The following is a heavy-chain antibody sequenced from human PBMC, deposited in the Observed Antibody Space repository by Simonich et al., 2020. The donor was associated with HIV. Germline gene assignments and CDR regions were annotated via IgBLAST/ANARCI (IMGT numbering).Heavy chain of an antibody. V-gene: IGHV1-69*13. J-gene: IGHJ4*02. CDR3: AREDFGDYGGKHFDY. CDR2: FIPIFGTS. Sequence: QVQLVQSGAEVKKPGSSVKVSCKASVGTFSSYAISWVRQAPGQGLEWMGRFIPIFGTSNYAQKFQGRVTITVDESPSTAYMELNSLTSEDTAIYYCAREDFGDYGGKHFDYWGQGTLVTVSS. CDR1: VGTFSSYA. D-gene: IGHD4-17*01.